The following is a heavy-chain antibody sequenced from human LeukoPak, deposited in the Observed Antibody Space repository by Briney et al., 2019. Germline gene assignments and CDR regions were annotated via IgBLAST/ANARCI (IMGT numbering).Heavy chain of an antibody. CDR3: ARAWSRVDPFDI. CDR1: GFTFSSYW. Sequence: GGSLRLSCGASGFTFSSYWMHWVRQAPGKGLVWVSRIRPDGTGTNYADSVKGRFTISRDNAKNTLYLQMNSLRAEDTAVYYCARAWSRVDPFDIWGQGTMVTVSS. D-gene: IGHD2-8*02. J-gene: IGHJ3*02. CDR2: IRPDGTGT. V-gene: IGHV3-74*01.